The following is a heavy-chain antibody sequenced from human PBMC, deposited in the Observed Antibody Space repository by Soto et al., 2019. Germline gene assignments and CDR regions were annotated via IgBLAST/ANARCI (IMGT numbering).Heavy chain of an antibody. CDR2: INPNNGVT. J-gene: IGHJ4*02. Sequence: QVQLVQSGAEVKRPGASVKVSCKASGYMFTGLYLHWVRQAPGQGLEWMGWINPNNGVTTYAKNFQGRVTMTRDSSISTAYMELSSLRSDDTAVYFCAAAAIPVAGRHADFWGQGTVVTVS. CDR3: AAAAIPVAGRHADF. D-gene: IGHD6-19*01. V-gene: IGHV1-2*02. CDR1: GYMFTGLY.